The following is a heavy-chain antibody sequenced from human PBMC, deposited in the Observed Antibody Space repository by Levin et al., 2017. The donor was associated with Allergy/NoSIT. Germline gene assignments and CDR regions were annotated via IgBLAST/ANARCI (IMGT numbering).Heavy chain of an antibody. CDR2: ITGSGSTA. Sequence: GGSLRLSCVASGFTFSSNAVNWIRQAPGKGLEWVSVITGSGSTAYYAESVKGRFIISRDNSKNTLYLQLNNLRGEDTAVYYCAKDGRGHYVDTSGFYVFANFDFWGKGTQVTVSS. J-gene: IGHJ1*01. CDR3: AKDGRGHYVDTSGFYVFANFDF. D-gene: IGHD3-22*01. V-gene: IGHV3-23*01. CDR1: GFTFSSNA.